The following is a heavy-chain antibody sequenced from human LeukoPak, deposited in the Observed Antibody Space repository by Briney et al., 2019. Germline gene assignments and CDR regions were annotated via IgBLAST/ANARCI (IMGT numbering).Heavy chain of an antibody. D-gene: IGHD3-3*01. J-gene: IGHJ4*02. CDR1: GYTFTSYY. CDR3: ALQNSYYDFWSGYYGGLGY. CDR2: INPSGGST. Sequence: ASVKVSCKASGYTFTSYYMHWVRQAPGQGLEWMGIINPSGGSTSYAQKFQGRVTMTRDTSTSTVYMELSSLRSEDTAVYYCALQNSYYDFWSGYYGGLGYWGQGTLVTVSS. V-gene: IGHV1-46*01.